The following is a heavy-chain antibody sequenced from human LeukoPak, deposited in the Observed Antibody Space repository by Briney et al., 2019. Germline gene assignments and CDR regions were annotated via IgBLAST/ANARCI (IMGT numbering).Heavy chain of an antibody. Sequence: GGSLRLSCAASGFTFSSYSMNWVRQAPGKGLEWVSSISSSSSYIYYADSVKGRFTISRDNAKNSLYLQMNSLRAEDTAVYYCARYSGSYQEDHFDYWGQGTLVTVSS. CDR1: GFTFSSYS. CDR2: ISSSSSYI. D-gene: IGHD1-26*01. V-gene: IGHV3-21*01. J-gene: IGHJ4*02. CDR3: ARYSGSYQEDHFDY.